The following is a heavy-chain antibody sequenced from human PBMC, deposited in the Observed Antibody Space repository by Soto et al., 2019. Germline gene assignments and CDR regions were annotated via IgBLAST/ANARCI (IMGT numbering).Heavy chain of an antibody. CDR3: AKVGINCSGGSCYSNYFDY. V-gene: IGHV3-23*01. CDR1: GFTFSSYA. J-gene: IGHJ4*02. Sequence: EVQLLESGGGLVQPGGSLRLSCAASGFTFSSYAMSWVRQAPGKGLEWVSAISGSGGSTYYADSVKGRFTISRDNSKNTLYLQMNSLRAEDTAVYYCAKVGINCSGGSCYSNYFDYWGQGTLVTVSS. D-gene: IGHD2-15*01. CDR2: ISGSGGST.